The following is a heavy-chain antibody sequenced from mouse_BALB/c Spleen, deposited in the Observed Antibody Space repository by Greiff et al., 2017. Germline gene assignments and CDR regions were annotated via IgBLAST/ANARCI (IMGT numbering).Heavy chain of an antibody. CDR3: AREKNRYDRGFDY. CDR1: GFSLTSYG. D-gene: IGHD2-14*01. Sequence: VQLQESGPGLVAPSQSLSITCTVSGFSLTSYGVHWVRQPPGKGLEWLGVIWAGGSTNYNSALMSRLSISKDNSKSQVFLTMNSLQTDDTAMYYCAREKNRYDRGFDYWGQGTTLTVSS. CDR2: IWAGGST. V-gene: IGHV2-9*02. J-gene: IGHJ2*01.